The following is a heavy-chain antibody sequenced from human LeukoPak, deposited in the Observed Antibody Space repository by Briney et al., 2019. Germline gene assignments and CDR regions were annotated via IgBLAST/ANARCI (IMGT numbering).Heavy chain of an antibody. Sequence: ASVKVSCKASGGTFSSDTISWVRQAPGQGLEWVGRMIPILGIANYAQKFQGRVTLTAHNSTSTDYMELRSLRSADTAVYYCARGSSSWDWFDPWGQGTLVTVTS. CDR3: ARGSSSWDWFDP. V-gene: IGHV1-69*02. D-gene: IGHD6-13*01. CDR1: GGTFSSDT. CDR2: MIPILGIA. J-gene: IGHJ5*02.